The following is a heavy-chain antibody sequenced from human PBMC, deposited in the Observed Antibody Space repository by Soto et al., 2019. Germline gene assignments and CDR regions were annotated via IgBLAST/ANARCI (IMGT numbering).Heavy chain of an antibody. CDR2: VYSTGGT. V-gene: IGHV4-59*08. CDR1: SGPTSSHN. Sequence: QVQLQQSGPGLVKPSETLSLTCSVSSGPTSSHNCGWIRQPPGRGLEWIGYVYSTGGTSYNTSLNLRVTIPADTSTNHISLTLSSVTAADTAVYYCVRQGIGNLPGLVDVWGQGTTVRGSS. J-gene: IGHJ6*02. D-gene: IGHD1-1*01. CDR3: VRQGIGNLPGLVDV.